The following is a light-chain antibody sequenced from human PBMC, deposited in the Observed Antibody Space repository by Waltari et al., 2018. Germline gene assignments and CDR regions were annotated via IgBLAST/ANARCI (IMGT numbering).Light chain of an antibody. V-gene: IGKV2-30*01. CDR2: QVS. CDR1: QSLLYSIGNVY. J-gene: IGKJ3*01. CDR3: LQVPFT. Sequence: GVLTQSPLSLAVTLVQPASISCKSSQSLLYSIGNVYFDWYLTRPGQSPRRLIYQVSKRDSGVPYRFSGSGSDTYFTLRISRVEADDVGTYYCLQVPFTFGPGTKMEVK.